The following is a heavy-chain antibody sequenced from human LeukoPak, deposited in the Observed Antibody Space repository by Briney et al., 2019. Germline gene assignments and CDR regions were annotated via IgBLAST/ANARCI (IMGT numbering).Heavy chain of an antibody. V-gene: IGHV3-30-3*01. CDR3: ARSPAPTRSSWLYLDY. J-gene: IGHJ4*02. Sequence: GGSLRLSCAASGFTFSHYAMDWVRQAPGKGLEWVAVISYDGSNKYYADSVKGRFTISRDDSKNALDLQMNSLRPEDSAMYYCARSPAPTRSSWLYLDYWGQGTQVTVSS. CDR2: ISYDGSNK. D-gene: IGHD6-13*01. CDR1: GFTFSHYA.